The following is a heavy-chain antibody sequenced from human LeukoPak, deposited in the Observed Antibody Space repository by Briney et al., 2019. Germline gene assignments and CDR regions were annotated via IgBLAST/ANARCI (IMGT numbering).Heavy chain of an antibody. CDR1: GFTVSSNY. CDR3: AREGPYCSGGICYRKYFFDY. V-gene: IGHV3-53*01. CDR2: IYSGGST. J-gene: IGHJ4*02. D-gene: IGHD2-15*01. Sequence: GGSLRLSCAASGFTVSSNYMSWVRQAPGKGLEWCSLIYSGGSTYYADSVKGRFTISRDNSKNTLYLQMNSLRAEDTAVYYCAREGPYCSGGICYRKYFFDYWGQGTLVTVSS.